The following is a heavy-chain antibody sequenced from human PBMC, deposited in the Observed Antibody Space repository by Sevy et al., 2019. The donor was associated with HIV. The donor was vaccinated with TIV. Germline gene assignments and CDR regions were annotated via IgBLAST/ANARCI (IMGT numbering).Heavy chain of an antibody. CDR1: GFTFGDYC. CDR3: TRWKAAQSIFDY. D-gene: IGHD6-13*01. V-gene: IGHV3-49*04. CDR2: LKSDVYGGTV. J-gene: IGHJ4*02. Sequence: HPGSSLRLSCTASGFTFGDYCMSWVRQAPGKGLEWVAFLKSDVYGGTVDHAASVRGRFVISRDDSKTIAYLQMNDLKTEDTGVYYCTRWKAAQSIFDYWGQGALVTVSS.